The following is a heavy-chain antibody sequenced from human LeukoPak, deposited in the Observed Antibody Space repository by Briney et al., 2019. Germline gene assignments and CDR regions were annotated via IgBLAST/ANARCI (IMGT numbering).Heavy chain of an antibody. CDR1: GFTFSSYA. CDR2: ISGSGGST. D-gene: IGHD2-15*01. CDR3: AKDRGYCSGGSCYEGGFDY. J-gene: IGHJ4*02. V-gene: IGHV3-23*01. Sequence: GGSLRLSCAASGFTFSSYAMSWVRQAPGKGLEWVSAISGSGGSTYYADSVKGRFTISRDNSKNTLYLQMNSLRAEDTAVYYCAKDRGYCSGGSCYEGGFDYWGQGTLVTVS.